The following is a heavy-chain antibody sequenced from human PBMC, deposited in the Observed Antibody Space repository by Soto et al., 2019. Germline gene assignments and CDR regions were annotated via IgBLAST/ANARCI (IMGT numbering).Heavy chain of an antibody. CDR1: GFIVSDTY. Sequence: GGSLRLSCTASGFIVSDTYVNWVRQAPGKGLEWVSVISNRGDTHYADSVRGRFSLSRDISDNTLHLQLNNLRVEDTAVYYCAREPRYCRGGSCSITGDAYDIWGQGTMVTVSS. V-gene: IGHV3-66*01. CDR2: ISNRGDT. D-gene: IGHD2-15*01. J-gene: IGHJ3*02. CDR3: AREPRYCRGGSCSITGDAYDI.